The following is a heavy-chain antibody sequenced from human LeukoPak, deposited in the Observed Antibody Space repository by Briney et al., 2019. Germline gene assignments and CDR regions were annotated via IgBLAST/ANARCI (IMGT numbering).Heavy chain of an antibody. CDR1: GFTFSSYA. CDR2: MSYDGSNK. CDR3: ARDLQNYDSSGSVDY. D-gene: IGHD3-22*01. Sequence: PGGSLRLSCEASGFTFSSYAMHWVRQAPGKGLEWVAVMSYDGSNKYYADSVKGRFTISRDNSKNTLYLQMNSLRAEDTAVYYCARDLQNYDSSGSVDYWGQGTLVTVSS. V-gene: IGHV3-30*04. J-gene: IGHJ4*02.